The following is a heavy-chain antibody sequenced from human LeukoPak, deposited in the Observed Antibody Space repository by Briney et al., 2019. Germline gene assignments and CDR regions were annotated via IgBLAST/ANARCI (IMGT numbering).Heavy chain of an antibody. CDR3: ARRVAAAGSTGLRYIDV. J-gene: IGHJ6*03. D-gene: IGHD6-13*01. Sequence: GGSLRLSCAAAGFTFSDYYMSWIRQTPGKGLEWVSYISTSGSTTYYADSVKGRFTLSRDNANNSLYLQMNSLRAEDTAVYYCARRVAAAGSTGLRYIDVWGKGTTVTVSS. CDR1: GFTFSDYY. V-gene: IGHV3-11*04. CDR2: ISTSGSTT.